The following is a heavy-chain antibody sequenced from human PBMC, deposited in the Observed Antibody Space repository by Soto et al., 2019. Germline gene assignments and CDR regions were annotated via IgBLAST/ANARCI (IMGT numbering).Heavy chain of an antibody. V-gene: IGHV1-69*13. D-gene: IGHD2-15*01. CDR2: IIPIFGTA. CDR1: GGTFSSYA. Sequence: ASVKVSCKASGGTFSSYAISWVRQAPGQGLEWMGGIIPIFGTANYAQKFQGRVTITAGESTSTAYMELSSLRSEDTAVYYCASGDIRGDGRDVWGQGTTVTVSS. J-gene: IGHJ6*02. CDR3: ASGDIRGDGRDV.